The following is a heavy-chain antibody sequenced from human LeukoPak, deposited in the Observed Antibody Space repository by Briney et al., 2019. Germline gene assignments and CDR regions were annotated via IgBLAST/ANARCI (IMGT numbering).Heavy chain of an antibody. CDR2: IKQDGSEK. D-gene: IGHD1-26*01. CDR1: GFTFSRYW. CDR3: AGGMYSGSFDP. J-gene: IGHJ5*02. Sequence: GGSLRLSCAASGFTFSRYWMSWVRQAPGKGLEWVANIKQDGSEKYYVDSVKGRCTISRDNAKNLLYLQMNSLRAEDTAVYYCAGGMYSGSFDPWGQGTLVTVSS. V-gene: IGHV3-7*02.